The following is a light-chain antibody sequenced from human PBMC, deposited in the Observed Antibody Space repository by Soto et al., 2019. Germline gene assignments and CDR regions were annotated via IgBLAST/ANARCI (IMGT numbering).Light chain of an antibody. Sequence: EIVMTQSQVSLPVTPGEPASISCRSSQSLLHSNGYNYLDWYLQKPGQSPQLLIYLGSNPASGVTDRFSGSGSGTDFTLKSSRVEADDVAVYYCMQPPQPPYTFGQGTKLEIK. CDR2: LGS. CDR3: MQPPQPPYT. J-gene: IGKJ2*01. V-gene: IGKV2-28*01. CDR1: QSLLHSNGYNY.